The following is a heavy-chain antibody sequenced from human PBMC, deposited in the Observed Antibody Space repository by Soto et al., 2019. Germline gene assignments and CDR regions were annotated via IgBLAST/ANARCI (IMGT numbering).Heavy chain of an antibody. J-gene: IGHJ4*02. Sequence: QVQLVQSGAEVKKPGASVKVSCKASGYTFTSYGISWVRQAPGQGLEWMGWISAYKGNTNYAQKRQSRGTMTTDTSTSTAYMEPRSLRSDDTAVDYCARVPRDYSSDYWSDYWGQGTLVTGSS. D-gene: IGHD4-4*01. CDR3: ARVPRDYSSDYWSDY. CDR2: ISAYKGNT. V-gene: IGHV1-18*01. CDR1: GYTFTSYG.